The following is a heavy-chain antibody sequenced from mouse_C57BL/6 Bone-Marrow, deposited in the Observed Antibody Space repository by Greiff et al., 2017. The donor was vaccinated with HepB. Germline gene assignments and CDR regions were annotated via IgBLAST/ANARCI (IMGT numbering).Heavy chain of an antibody. V-gene: IGHV6-6*01. Sequence: EVKVEESGGGLVQPGGSMKLSCAASGFTFSDAWMDWVRQSPEKGLEWVAEIRNKANNHATYYAESVKGRFTISRDDSKSSVYLQMNSLRAEDTGIYYCTRRGYSNYPAWFAYWGQGTLVTVSA. CDR1: GFTFSDAW. D-gene: IGHD2-5*01. J-gene: IGHJ3*01. CDR3: TRRGYSNYPAWFAY. CDR2: IRNKANNHAT.